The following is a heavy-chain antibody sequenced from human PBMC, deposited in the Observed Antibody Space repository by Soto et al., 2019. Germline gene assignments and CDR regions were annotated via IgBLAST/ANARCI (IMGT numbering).Heavy chain of an antibody. CDR3: AKDDRYYDSSGFYYTWAYGLDV. V-gene: IGHV3-30*18. D-gene: IGHD3-22*01. Sequence: GGSLRLSCAASGFTFTNYGMHWVRQAPGKGLEWVAIISYDGSNEFYADSVKGRFTISRDNSKNTLYLQMNSLRPEDTAVYYCAKDDRYYDSSGFYYTWAYGLDVWGQGTTVTV. CDR1: GFTFTNYG. J-gene: IGHJ6*02. CDR2: ISYDGSNE.